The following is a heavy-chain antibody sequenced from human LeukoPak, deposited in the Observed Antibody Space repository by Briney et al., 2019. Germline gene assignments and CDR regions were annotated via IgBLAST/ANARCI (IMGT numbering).Heavy chain of an antibody. CDR2: IYTSGST. CDR1: GGSISSYY. Sequence: SETLSLTCTVSGGSISSYYWGWVRQPAGKGLEWIGHIYTSGSTNYNPSLKSRVTMSVDTSKNQFSLKLNSVTAADTAVYYCARDVEYSSSPDAFDIWGQGTMVTVSS. V-gene: IGHV4-4*07. J-gene: IGHJ3*02. D-gene: IGHD6-6*01. CDR3: ARDVEYSSSPDAFDI.